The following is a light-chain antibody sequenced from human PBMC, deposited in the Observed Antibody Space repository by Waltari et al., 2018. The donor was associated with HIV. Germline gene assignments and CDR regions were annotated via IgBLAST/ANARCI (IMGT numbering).Light chain of an antibody. CDR2: WAS. CDR3: QQFYTTPFT. V-gene: IGKV4-1*01. CDR1: QSVLYSSNNKNY. Sequence: IVLTLSPHSLAVSLGESPTLNCTSTQSVLYSSNNKNYLAWYQQKPGQPPKLLIYWASTRESGVPDRFSGSGSGTDFTLTISSLQAEDVAVYYCQQFYTTPFTFGGGTKVEIK. J-gene: IGKJ4*01.